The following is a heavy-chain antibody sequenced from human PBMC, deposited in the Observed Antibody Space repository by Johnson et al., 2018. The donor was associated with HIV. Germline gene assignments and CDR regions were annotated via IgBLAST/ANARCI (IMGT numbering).Heavy chain of an antibody. D-gene: IGHD2-21*02. CDR2: ISWNGGST. CDR1: GFTFSNAW. J-gene: IGHJ3*02. Sequence: VQLVESGGGLVKPGGSLRLSCAASGFTFSNAWMSWVRQAPGKGLEWVSGISWNGGSTSYADSVKGRFTISRDNAKNSLYLQMNSRRAEDTALYYCARMGGYCGGDCYGFDIWCQGTMVTVSS. V-gene: IGHV3-20*04. CDR3: ARMGGYCGGDCYGFDI.